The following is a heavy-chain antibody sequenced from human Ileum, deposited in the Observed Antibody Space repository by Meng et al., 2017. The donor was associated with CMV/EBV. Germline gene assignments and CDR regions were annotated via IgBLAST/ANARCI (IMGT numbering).Heavy chain of an antibody. V-gene: IGHV1-69*02. J-gene: IGHJ3*02. CDR1: GGTFSNYT. CDR2: IISILGIP. CDR3: ARARTIYEDAFDM. Sequence: SVKVSCKASGGTFSNYTISWVRQAPGQGLEWMGRIISILGIPNYAQRFQGRVTITADISTGTAYMELSSLRSEDTAVYFCARARTIYEDAFDMWAKGTL. D-gene: IGHD3-3*01.